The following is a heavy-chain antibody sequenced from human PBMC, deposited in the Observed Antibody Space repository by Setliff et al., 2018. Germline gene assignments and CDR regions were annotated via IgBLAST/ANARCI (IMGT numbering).Heavy chain of an antibody. V-gene: IGHV4-34*01. CDR2: INHSGSP. CDR1: GASFSGSY. J-gene: IGHJ4*02. D-gene: IGHD6-13*01. CDR3: VRESRSAWYRRDF. Sequence: PSETLSLTCAVYGASFSGSYCSWIRQSPGKGLEWIGEINHTGSPNWIGEINHSGSPNYNPSLKSRVTMSVDTSKNYFSLDVNSVTAADTAVYYCVRESRSAWYRRDFWGQGTLVTVSS.